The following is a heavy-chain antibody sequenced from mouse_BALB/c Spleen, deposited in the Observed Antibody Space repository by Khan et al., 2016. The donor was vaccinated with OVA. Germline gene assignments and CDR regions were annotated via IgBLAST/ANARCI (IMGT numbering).Heavy chain of an antibody. Sequence: QVQLKESGPGLVAPSQSLSITCTVSGFSLTGYGVNWVRQPPGKGLEWLGMIWGDGSTDYYSALKPRLSISTENSKSQAFLKMHSLLTDDNARYYCARAYYGNYREAMDYWGQGTSVTVSS. V-gene: IGHV2-6-7*01. CDR3: ARAYYGNYREAMDY. CDR1: GFSLTGYG. J-gene: IGHJ4*01. CDR2: IWGDGST. D-gene: IGHD2-10*01.